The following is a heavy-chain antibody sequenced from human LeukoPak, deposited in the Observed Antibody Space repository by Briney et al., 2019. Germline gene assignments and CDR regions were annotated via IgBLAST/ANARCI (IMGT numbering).Heavy chain of an antibody. D-gene: IGHD1-26*01. CDR2: IKSKTDGCTT. Sequence: GGSLRLSCAASGFTFSNAWMSWVRQAPGKGMEWVGRIKSKTDGCTTDYAAPVKDRFTISRDDSKNTLYLQMNSLKTEDTAVYYCTTLIVGATANNYWGQGTLVTVSS. CDR3: TTLIVGATANNY. J-gene: IGHJ4*02. V-gene: IGHV3-15*01. CDR1: GFTFSNAW.